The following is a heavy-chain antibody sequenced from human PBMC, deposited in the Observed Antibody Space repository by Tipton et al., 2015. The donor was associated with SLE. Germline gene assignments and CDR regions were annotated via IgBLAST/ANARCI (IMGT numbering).Heavy chain of an antibody. CDR1: GGSVSNNIYY. CDR3: ATYPALGIKKYSFDI. D-gene: IGHD7-27*01. V-gene: IGHV4-39*07. Sequence: LRLSCSVSGGSVSNNIYYWGWVRQSPGKGLEWIGSIYYSGATYYSPSLKSRVTISLDTSKNQFSLILNSVTAADTAVYFCATYPALGIKKYSFDIWGRGTLVSVSS. J-gene: IGHJ3*02. CDR2: IYYSGAT.